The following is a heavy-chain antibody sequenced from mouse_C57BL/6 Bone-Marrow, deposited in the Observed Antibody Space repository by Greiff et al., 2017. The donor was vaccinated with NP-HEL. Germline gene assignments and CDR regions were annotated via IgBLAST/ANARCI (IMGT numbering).Heavy chain of an antibody. J-gene: IGHJ2*01. D-gene: IGHD1-1*01. CDR1: GYTFTDYY. CDR3: ARWITTVVAPDY. Sequence: EVQLQQSGPVLVKPGASVKMSCKASGYTFTDYYMNWVKQSHGKSLEWIGVINPYNGGTSYNQKFKGKATLTVAKSSSTAYMELNSLTSEDSAVYYCARWITTVVAPDYWGQGTTLTVSS. CDR2: INPYNGGT. V-gene: IGHV1-19*01.